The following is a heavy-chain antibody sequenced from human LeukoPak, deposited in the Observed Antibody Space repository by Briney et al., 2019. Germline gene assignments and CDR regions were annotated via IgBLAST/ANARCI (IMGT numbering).Heavy chain of an antibody. J-gene: IGHJ4*02. CDR3: AREMLRLNCGGDCYNDY. CDR1: GFPFSSYG. Sequence: GRSLRLSCAASGFPFSSYGMHWVRQAPGKGLEWVALIWYDGSNKYYADSVKGRFTISRDNSKNTLYLQMNSLRGEDTAVYYCAREMLRLNCGGDCYNDYWGEGSLVTVSS. D-gene: IGHD2-21*02. CDR2: IWYDGSNK. V-gene: IGHV3-33*01.